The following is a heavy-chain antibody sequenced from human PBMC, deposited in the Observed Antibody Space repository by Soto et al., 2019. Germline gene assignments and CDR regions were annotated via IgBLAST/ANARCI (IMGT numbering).Heavy chain of an antibody. Sequence: GESLKISCKASDTTHWIGWVREKPGKGLGWMGIVYPGDSDTKYSPSFQGQVTISVDKSISTAYLHWSSLKASDTATYYCARLVNYFFGMDVWGQGTMVTVSS. J-gene: IGHJ6*02. CDR1: DTTHW. V-gene: IGHV5-51*01. CDR3: ARLVNYFFGMDV. CDR2: VYPGDSDT.